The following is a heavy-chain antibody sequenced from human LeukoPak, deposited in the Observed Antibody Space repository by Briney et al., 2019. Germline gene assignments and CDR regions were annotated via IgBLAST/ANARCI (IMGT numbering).Heavy chain of an antibody. CDR1: SGSISSGRYF. D-gene: IGHD3-3*01. V-gene: IGHV4-39*01. Sequence: SETLSLTCTVSSGSISSGRYFWGWIRQPPGKGLEWIGEINHSGSTNYNPSLKSRVTISVNTSKNQFSLKLSSVTAADTAVYYCARHYITIRWGFDYWGQGTLVTVSS. J-gene: IGHJ4*02. CDR2: INHSGST. CDR3: ARHYITIRWGFDY.